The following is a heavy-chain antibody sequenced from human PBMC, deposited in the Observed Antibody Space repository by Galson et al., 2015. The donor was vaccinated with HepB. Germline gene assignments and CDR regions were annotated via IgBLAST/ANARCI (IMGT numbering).Heavy chain of an antibody. D-gene: IGHD3-22*01. J-gene: IGHJ4*02. CDR2: ISGSGGST. CDR1: GFTFSSYA. Sequence: SLRLSCAASGFTFSSYAMSWVRQAPGKGLEWVSAISGSGGSTYYADSVKGRFTISRDNSKNTLYLQMNSLRAEDTAVYYCAKGHTMIVVVTYFDYWGQGTLVTVSS. V-gene: IGHV3-23*01. CDR3: AKGHTMIVVVTYFDY.